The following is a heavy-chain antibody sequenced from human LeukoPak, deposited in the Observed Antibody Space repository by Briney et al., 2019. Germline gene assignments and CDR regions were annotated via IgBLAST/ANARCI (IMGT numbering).Heavy chain of an antibody. V-gene: IGHV1-2*02. CDR2: INPNSGGT. CDR3: ARDIGNVHCSGGSCYSSGAFDI. Sequence: GASVKVSCKASGYTFTGYYMHWVRQAPGQGLEWMGWINPNSGGTNYAQKFQGRVTMTRDTSISTAYMELSRLRSDDTAVYYCARDIGNVHCSGGSCYSSGAFDIWGQGTMVTVSS. CDR1: GYTFTGYY. D-gene: IGHD2-15*01. J-gene: IGHJ3*02.